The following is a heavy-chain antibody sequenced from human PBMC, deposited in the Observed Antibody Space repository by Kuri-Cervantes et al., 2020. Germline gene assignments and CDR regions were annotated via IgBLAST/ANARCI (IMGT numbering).Heavy chain of an antibody. V-gene: IGHV3-48*04. CDR2: ITTSSSTI. J-gene: IGHJ6*03. Sequence: GESLKISCAASGFTFSTYGMGWVRQAPGKGLEWVSYITTSSSTIYYADSVKGRFTISRDNAKNSLYLQMHSLRAEDTALYYCARGGYSDYVERGYMDVWGKGTTVTVSS. CDR3: ARGGYSDYVERGYMDV. CDR1: GFTFSTYG. D-gene: IGHD4-11*01.